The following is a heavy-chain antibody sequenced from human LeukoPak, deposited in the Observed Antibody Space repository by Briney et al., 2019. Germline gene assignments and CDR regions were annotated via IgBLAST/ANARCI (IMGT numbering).Heavy chain of an antibody. CDR3: ARGARYYGSGSYYHYYYYGMDV. D-gene: IGHD3-10*01. Sequence: EGPLRLSCAASGFTFSDHYMDWVRQAPGKGLEWVGRTRNKANSYTTEYAASVKGRFTISRDDSKNSLYLQMNSLKTEDTAVYYCARGARYYGSGSYYHYYYYGMDVWGQGTTVTVSS. CDR1: GFTFSDHY. J-gene: IGHJ6*02. V-gene: IGHV3-72*01. CDR2: TRNKANSYTT.